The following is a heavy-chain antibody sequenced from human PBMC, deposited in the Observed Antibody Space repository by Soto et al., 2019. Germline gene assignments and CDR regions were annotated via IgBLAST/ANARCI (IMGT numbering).Heavy chain of an antibody. V-gene: IGHV3-23*01. Sequence: HPGGSLRLSCVASGFTFGSRAMSWVRQAPGEGLEWVSTITDSGGDAKYADSVRGRVTISRDNSKNTLYLQMSSLRAEDSAVYYCARGSTDSYPGSRIFDFWGRGSLVTVSS. CDR3: ARGSTDSYPGSRIFDF. CDR1: GFTFGSRA. J-gene: IGHJ4*02. D-gene: IGHD3-10*01. CDR2: ITDSGGDA.